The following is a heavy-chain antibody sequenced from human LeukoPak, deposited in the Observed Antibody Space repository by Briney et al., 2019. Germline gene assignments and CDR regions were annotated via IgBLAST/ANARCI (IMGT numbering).Heavy chain of an antibody. CDR2: INPNSGGT. CDR1: GYTFTGYY. J-gene: IGHJ4*02. Sequence: ASVKVSCKASGYTFTGYYMHWVRQAPGQGLEWMGWINPNSGGTNYAQKFQGRVTMTRDTSISTAYMELSRLRSDDTAVYYCATDFVGSGWYYFDYWGQGTLVTVSS. V-gene: IGHV1-2*02. CDR3: ATDFVGSGWYYFDY. D-gene: IGHD6-19*01.